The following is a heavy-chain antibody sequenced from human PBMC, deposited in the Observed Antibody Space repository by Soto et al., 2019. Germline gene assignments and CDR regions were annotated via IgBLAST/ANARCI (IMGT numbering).Heavy chain of an antibody. V-gene: IGHV1-46*03. CDR1: GYTFTSYY. Sequence: GASVKVSCKASGYTFTSYYMHWVRQAPGQGLEWMGIINPSGGSTSYAQKFQGRVTMTRDTSTSTVYMELSSLRSEDTAVYYCARGGEATMIVFDNDAXEIWGQGTMVTASS. CDR2: INPSGGST. J-gene: IGHJ3*02. D-gene: IGHD3-22*01. CDR3: ARGGEATMIVFDNDAXEI.